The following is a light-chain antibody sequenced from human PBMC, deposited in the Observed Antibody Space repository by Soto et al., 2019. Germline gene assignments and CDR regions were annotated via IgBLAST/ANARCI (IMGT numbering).Light chain of an antibody. CDR2: GAS. V-gene: IGKV3-15*01. J-gene: IGKJ3*01. CDR1: QSLSTN. Sequence: ERVMTQSPATLSVSPGERATLSCRASQSLSTNLAWYQQKPGQAPRLLIYGASTRATGIPARFSGSGSGTEVTVTINSMQSEDFAVYYCQQYNGCPPLFGPGTKVDIK. CDR3: QQYNGCPPL.